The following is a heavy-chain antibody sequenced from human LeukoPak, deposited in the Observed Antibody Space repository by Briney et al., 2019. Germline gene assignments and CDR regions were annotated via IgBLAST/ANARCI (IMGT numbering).Heavy chain of an antibody. V-gene: IGHV3-9*01. J-gene: IGHJ4*02. D-gene: IGHD1-1*01. CDR2: ISWNSGSI. CDR3: ARDQLSIDY. Sequence: PGRSLRLSCAASGFTFDDYAIHWVRQAPGKGLEWVSGISWNSGSIGYADSVKGRFTISRDNAKNTLYLQINSLTAEDTAVYYCARDQLSIDYWGQGTLDTVSS. CDR1: GFTFDDYA.